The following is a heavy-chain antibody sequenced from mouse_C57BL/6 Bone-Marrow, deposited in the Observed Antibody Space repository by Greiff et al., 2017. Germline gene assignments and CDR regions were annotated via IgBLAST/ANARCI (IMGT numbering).Heavy chain of an antibody. J-gene: IGHJ2*01. CDR1: GYSITSGYY. V-gene: IGHV3-6*01. Sequence: EVQLVESGPGLVKPSQSLSLTCSVTGYSITSGYYWNWIRQFPGNKLEWMGYISYDGSNNYNPSLKNRIPITRDTSKNQFFLKLNSLTPEDTATYYCARVCTTDFWGPGTTLTVSS. D-gene: IGHD1-1*01. CDR3: ARVCTTDF. CDR2: ISYDGSN.